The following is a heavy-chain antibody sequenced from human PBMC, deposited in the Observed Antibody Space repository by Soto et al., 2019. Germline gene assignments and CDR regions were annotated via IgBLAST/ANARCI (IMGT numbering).Heavy chain of an antibody. J-gene: IGHJ4*02. CDR3: AKDVSPKGYYDSSAYDY. D-gene: IGHD3-22*01. V-gene: IGHV4-30-4*01. CDR2: IYYSGST. CDR1: GGSISSGDYY. Sequence: PSETLSLTCTVSGGSISSGDYYWSWIRQPPGKGLEWIGYIYYSGSTYYNPSLKSRVTISVDTSKNQFSLKLSSVAAADTAVYYCAKDVSPKGYYDSSAYDYWGQGTLVTVSS.